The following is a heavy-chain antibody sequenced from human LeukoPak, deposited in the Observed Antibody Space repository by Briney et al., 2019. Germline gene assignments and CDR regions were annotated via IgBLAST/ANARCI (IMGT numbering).Heavy chain of an antibody. D-gene: IGHD6-19*01. CDR1: GFTFDDYA. CDR3: AKGLGGWDNAFDI. CDR2: ISWNSGSI. V-gene: IGHV3-9*01. Sequence: GGSLRLSCAASGFTFDDYAMHWVRQAPGKGLEWVSGISWNSGSIGYADSVKGRFTISRDNAKNSLYLQMNSLRAEDTALYYCAKGLGGWDNAFDIWGQGTMVTVSS. J-gene: IGHJ3*02.